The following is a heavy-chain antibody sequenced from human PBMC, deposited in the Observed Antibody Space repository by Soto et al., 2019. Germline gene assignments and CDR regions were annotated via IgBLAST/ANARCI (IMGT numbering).Heavy chain of an antibody. Sequence: PSETLSLTCSVSGASIAGGSYYWSWVRQPPGKGLEWIGYIPSRGRPFYNPSLTSRGTISADSSKNQLSLQLTSVTAADTAVYYCARDAPVALGVPNSMDVWGQGTTVTV. CDR3: ARDAPVALGVPNSMDV. V-gene: IGHV4-30-4*01. CDR2: IPSRGRP. J-gene: IGHJ6*02. CDR1: GASIAGGSYY. D-gene: IGHD3-3*02.